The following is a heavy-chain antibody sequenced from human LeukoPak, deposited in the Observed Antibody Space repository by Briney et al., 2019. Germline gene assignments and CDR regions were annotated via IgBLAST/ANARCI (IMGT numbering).Heavy chain of an antibody. V-gene: IGHV4-34*01. CDR3: ARGKEL. CDR2: INHSGST. Sequence: KPSETLSLTCAVYGGSLSGYYWSWIRQPPGKGLEWIGEINHSGSTNYNPSLKSRVTISVDTSKNQFSLKLSSVTAADTAVYYCARGKELWGQGTLVTVSS. J-gene: IGHJ4*02. D-gene: IGHD1-7*01. CDR1: GGSLSGYY.